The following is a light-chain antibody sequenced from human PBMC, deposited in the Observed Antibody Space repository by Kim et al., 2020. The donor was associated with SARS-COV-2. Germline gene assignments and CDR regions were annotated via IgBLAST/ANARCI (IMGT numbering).Light chain of an antibody. Sequence: GQSVTISCTGTSSDVGGYNYVSWYQQHPGEAPKLMIYDVSKRPSGVPDRFSGSKSGNTASLTISGLQAEYEADYYCCSYAGSYTWVFGGGTKLTVL. J-gene: IGLJ3*02. CDR1: SSDVGGYNY. CDR3: CSYAGSYTWV. V-gene: IGLV2-11*01. CDR2: DVS.